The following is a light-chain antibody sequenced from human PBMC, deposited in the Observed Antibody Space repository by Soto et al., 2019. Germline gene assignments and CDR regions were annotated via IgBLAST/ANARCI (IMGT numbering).Light chain of an antibody. CDR2: AAS. J-gene: IGKJ1*01. V-gene: IGKV1D-16*01. Sequence: DIQMTQSPSSVAASVGDRVTITRRASQGISSCLAWGQHKPGKAPNLLIYAASSLDSGVSSRCRGSGSGTDFTLKFRSLQPVDFATYCCQEYNSYSWWQFGQGTKVDI. CDR1: QGISSC. CDR3: QEYNSYSWWQ.